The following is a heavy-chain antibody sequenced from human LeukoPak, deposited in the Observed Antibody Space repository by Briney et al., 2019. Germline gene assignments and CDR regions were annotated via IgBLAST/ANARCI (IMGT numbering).Heavy chain of an antibody. CDR1: GLTVISNN. J-gene: IGHJ5*02. Sequence: GGSRNLSFAASGLTVISNNMTWVRQPPGKGLEWVSVIYSGGSTYYADSVKGRFTISRDISKNTLYLQMNSLRAEDTAVYYCARGITIFGVASWGQGTLVTVSS. CDR3: ARGITIFGVAS. CDR2: IYSGGST. D-gene: IGHD3-3*01. V-gene: IGHV3-53*01.